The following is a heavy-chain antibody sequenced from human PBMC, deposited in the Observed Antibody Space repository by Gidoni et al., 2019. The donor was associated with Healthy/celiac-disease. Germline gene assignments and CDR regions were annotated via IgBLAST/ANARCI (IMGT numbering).Heavy chain of an antibody. J-gene: IGHJ4*02. D-gene: IGHD2-15*01. CDR1: GSPFSSDR. CDR2: ISYDGSNK. Sequence: QVQLVESGGGVVQPGRSLRLSCPPSGSPFSSDRMHWVRQAPGKGLEWVAVISYDGSNKYYADSVKGRFTISRDNSKNTLYLQMNSLRAEDTAVYYCAKATRGGWYFDYWGQGTLVTVSS. V-gene: IGHV3-30*18. CDR3: AKATRGGWYFDY.